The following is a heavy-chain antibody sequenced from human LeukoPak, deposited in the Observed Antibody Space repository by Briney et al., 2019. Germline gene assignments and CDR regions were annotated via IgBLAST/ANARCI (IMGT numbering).Heavy chain of an antibody. D-gene: IGHD2-21*01. CDR1: GGSVTTSY. CDR3: ARLIAEVGGGTNYFDT. CDR2: VYISGDT. V-gene: IGHV4-4*07. Sequence: SETLSLTCTVSGGSVTTSYWSWIRQSAGEGLEWIGRVYISGDTKYNPSLKSRVIMSLDASKNQFSLSLRSVTAADTAVYYCARLIAEVGGGTNYFDTWGQGTPVTVSS. J-gene: IGHJ4*02.